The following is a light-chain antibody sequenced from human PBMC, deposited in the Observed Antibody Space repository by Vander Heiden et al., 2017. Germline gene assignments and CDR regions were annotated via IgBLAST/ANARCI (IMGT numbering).Light chain of an antibody. CDR1: QGISSY. CDR3: QQLNSYAFT. J-gene: IGKJ3*01. Sequence: DIQLTPSPSFLSASVGDRVTITCRASQGISSYLAWYQQKPGKAPKLLIYAASTLQSGVPSRFSGSGSGTEFTLTISSLQPEDFATYYCQQLNSYAFTFGHGTKVDIK. CDR2: AAS. V-gene: IGKV1-9*01.